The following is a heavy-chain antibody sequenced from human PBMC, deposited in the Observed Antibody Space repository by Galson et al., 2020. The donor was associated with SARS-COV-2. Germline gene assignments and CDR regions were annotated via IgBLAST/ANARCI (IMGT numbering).Heavy chain of an antibody. CDR3: ARHRPFYAAVTLVKYFDF. Sequence: SQTLSLTCDVSGDSISSSRDFWGWVRQPPGRGLEWIGSIFHNGIPYYSPSLKSRVTISVDTSNNQFSLRLNSVTAADTAVFYCARHRPFYAAVTLVKYFDFWGPGKMVTVSS. V-gene: IGHV4-39*01. CDR1: GDSISSSRDF. J-gene: IGHJ4*02. CDR2: IFHNGIP. D-gene: IGHD3-16*01.